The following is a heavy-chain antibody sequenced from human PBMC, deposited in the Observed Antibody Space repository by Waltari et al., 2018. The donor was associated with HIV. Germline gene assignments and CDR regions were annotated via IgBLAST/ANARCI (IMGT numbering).Heavy chain of an antibody. J-gene: IGHJ6*02. Sequence: EVQLVESGGGLVQPGGSLRLSCAASGFTFTTSWVPWVRQPPGKGLVWVSRINPDGTDTRYADSVKGRFTISRDNAKNTVYLQVNSLRGEDTSVYYCARGKDCGGGTCDGYHYYGMDVWGQGTTVTVSS. CDR2: INPDGTDT. CDR1: GFTFTTSW. D-gene: IGHD2-15*01. V-gene: IGHV3-74*01. CDR3: ARGKDCGGGTCDGYHYYGMDV.